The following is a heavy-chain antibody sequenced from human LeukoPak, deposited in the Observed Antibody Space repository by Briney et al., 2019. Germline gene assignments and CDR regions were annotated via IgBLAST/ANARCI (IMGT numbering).Heavy chain of an antibody. CDR2: IYYSGST. CDR1: GGSISSGGYY. D-gene: IGHD1-26*01. Sequence: SETLSLTCTVSGGSISSGGYYWSWIRQQPGKGPEWIGYIYYSGSTYYNPSLKSRVTISVDTSKNQFSLRLTSVTAADTAVYYCARVQVGFFDYWRQGTLVTVSS. J-gene: IGHJ4*02. V-gene: IGHV4-31*03. CDR3: ARVQVGFFDY.